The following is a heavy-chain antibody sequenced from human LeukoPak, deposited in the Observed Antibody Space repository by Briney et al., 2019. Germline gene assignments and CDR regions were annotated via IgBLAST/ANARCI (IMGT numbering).Heavy chain of an antibody. CDR3: ARDRRVRGVIANWFDP. V-gene: IGHV3-33*01. CDR2: IWYDGSNK. J-gene: IGHJ5*02. Sequence: GRSLRLSCAASGFNFSSYGMHWVRQAPGKGPEWVEVIWYDGSNKYYADSVKGRFTISRDNSKNTLYLQMNSLRAEDTAVYYCARDRRVRGVIANWFDPWGQGTLVTVSS. CDR1: GFNFSSYG. D-gene: IGHD3-10*01.